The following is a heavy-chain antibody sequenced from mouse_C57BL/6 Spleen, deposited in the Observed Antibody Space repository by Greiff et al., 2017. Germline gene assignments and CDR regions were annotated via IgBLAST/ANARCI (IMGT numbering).Heavy chain of an antibody. V-gene: IGHV1-26*01. CDR3: ARTYYGSSSRYFDV. J-gene: IGHJ1*03. CDR1: GYTFTDYY. D-gene: IGHD1-1*01. CDR2: INPNNGGT. Sequence: EVQLQQSGPELVKPGASVKISCKASGYTFTDYYMNWVKQSHGKSLEWIGDINPNNGGTSYNQKFKGKATLTVDKSSSTAYMELRSLTSEDSAVYYCARTYYGSSSRYFDVWGTGTTLTVSS.